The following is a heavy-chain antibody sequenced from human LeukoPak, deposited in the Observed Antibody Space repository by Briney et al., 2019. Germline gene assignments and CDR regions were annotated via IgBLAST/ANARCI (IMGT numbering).Heavy chain of an antibody. CDR1: GFTFSSYS. D-gene: IGHD6-13*01. V-gene: IGHV3-21*04. CDR3: AKDGQQLVPLSD. Sequence: PGGSLRLSCAASGFTFSSYSMNWVRQAPGKGLEWVSSISSSSGYIYYAHSVKGRFTISRDNAKNSLYLQTNRLRAEDTAVYYCAKDGQQLVPLSDWGQGTLVTVSS. CDR2: ISSSSGYI. J-gene: IGHJ4*02.